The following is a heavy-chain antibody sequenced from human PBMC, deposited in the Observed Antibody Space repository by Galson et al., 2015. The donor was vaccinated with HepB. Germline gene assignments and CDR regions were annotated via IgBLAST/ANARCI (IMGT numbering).Heavy chain of an antibody. Sequence: SVKVSCKASGGTFSSYTISWVRQAPGQGLEWMGRIIPILGIANYAQKFQGRVTITADKSTSTAYMELSSLRSEDTAVYYCARGYCSSTSCSEGGAFDIWGQGTMVTVSS. V-gene: IGHV1-69*02. CDR1: GGTFSSYT. J-gene: IGHJ3*02. CDR2: IIPILGIA. D-gene: IGHD2-2*01. CDR3: ARGYCSSTSCSEGGAFDI.